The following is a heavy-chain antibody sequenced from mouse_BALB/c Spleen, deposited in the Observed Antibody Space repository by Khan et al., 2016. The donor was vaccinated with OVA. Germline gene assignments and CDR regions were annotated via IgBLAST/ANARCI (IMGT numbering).Heavy chain of an antibody. V-gene: IGHV5-6*01. Sequence: EVQLQESGGDLVKPGGSLKLSCAASGFTFSSYGMSWVRQTPDKRLEWVATISSGGDYTYYPDSVKGRFTISRDTAKNTLYLQVSSLKSEDTAMYYCARHLTGSFAYWGQGTLVTVSA. CDR2: ISSGGDYT. J-gene: IGHJ3*01. CDR1: GFTFSSYG. D-gene: IGHD4-1*01. CDR3: ARHLTGSFAY.